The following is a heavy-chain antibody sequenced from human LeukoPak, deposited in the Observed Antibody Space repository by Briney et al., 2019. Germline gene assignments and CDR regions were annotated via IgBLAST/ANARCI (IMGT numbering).Heavy chain of an antibody. V-gene: IGHV1-69*04. CDR1: GGTFSSYA. CDR2: IIPIFGIA. J-gene: IGHJ4*02. Sequence: SVKVSCKASGGTFSSYAISWVRQAPGQGLEWMGRIIPIFGIANYAQKFQGRVTITADKSTSTAYMELSSLGSEDTAVYYCARVGPFSSTDYWGQGTLVTVSS. CDR3: ARVGPFSSTDY. D-gene: IGHD6-6*01.